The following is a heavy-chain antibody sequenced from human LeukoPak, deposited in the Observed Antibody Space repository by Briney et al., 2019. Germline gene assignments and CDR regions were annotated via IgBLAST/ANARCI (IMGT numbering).Heavy chain of an antibody. CDR1: GGSISSGSYY. CDR2: IYTSGST. J-gene: IGHJ3*02. V-gene: IGHV4-61*02. D-gene: IGHD3-22*01. CDR3: ARYQAGDNSGYFVGFDI. Sequence: PSETLSPTCTVSGGSISSGSYYWSWIRQPAGKGLEWIGRIYTSGSTNYNPSLKSRVTISVDASKNQFSLNLNSVTAADTAVYFCARYQAGDNSGYFVGFDIWGQGTMVTVSS.